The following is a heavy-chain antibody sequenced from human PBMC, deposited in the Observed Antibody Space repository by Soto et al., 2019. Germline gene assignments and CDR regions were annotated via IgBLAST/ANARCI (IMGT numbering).Heavy chain of an antibody. CDR3: SRRAPEGFDP. CDR1: GGSFGSSAYY. J-gene: IGHJ5*02. CDR2: INSSGST. Sequence: SETLSLTCTVSGGSFGSSAYYWGWIRRAPGKGLEWIGSINSSGSTFSNPSLKSRVTLSVDTSKNQFSLKLTSVTAADTALYYGSRRAPEGFDPWGQGTMVTVYS. V-gene: IGHV4-39*01.